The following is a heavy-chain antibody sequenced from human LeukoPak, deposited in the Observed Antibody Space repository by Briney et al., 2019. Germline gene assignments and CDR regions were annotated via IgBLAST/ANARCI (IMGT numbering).Heavy chain of an antibody. V-gene: IGHV3-7*01. J-gene: IGHJ4*02. CDR1: GFSFSTYW. Sequence: GGSLRLSCETSGFSFSTYWMSWVGQAPGKGLEWVANIRQDGSEKYYVDSVKGRFTISRDIAKQSVFLQMNSLRAEDTAVYYCARLSAMVRGPEDIFYFEYWGLGTLVTVSS. CDR2: IRQDGSEK. D-gene: IGHD3-10*01. CDR3: ARLSAMVRGPEDIFYFEY.